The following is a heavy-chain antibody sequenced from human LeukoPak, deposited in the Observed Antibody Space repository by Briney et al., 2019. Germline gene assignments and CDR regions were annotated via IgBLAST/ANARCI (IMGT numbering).Heavy chain of an antibody. V-gene: IGHV3-11*01. CDR2: ISSSGNTI. J-gene: IGHJ4*02. CDR1: GFSFSDYY. D-gene: IGHD3-10*01. Sequence: GGSLRLSCAASGFSFSDYYMSWIRQAPGKGLEWVSYISSSGNTIYYADSVEGRCTVSRDNAKKSLYLQMDSLRAEDTAVYYCARAKPKNMVRGLIMRRESRYYFDYWGQGTLVTVSS. CDR3: ARAKPKNMVRGLIMRRESRYYFDY.